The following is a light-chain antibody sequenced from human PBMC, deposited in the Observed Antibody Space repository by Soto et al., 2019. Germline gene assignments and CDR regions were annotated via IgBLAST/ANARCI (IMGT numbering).Light chain of an antibody. CDR1: QGIRND. CDR2: AAS. Sequence: AIQMTRSPSSLPASVGDRVTITCRASQGIRNDLGWYQQKPGKAPNLLIYAASSLRGGVPSRFSGNGSDTDFTLTIRSLQPEDFATYYCLQDHTYPRTFGQGTKVDIK. CDR3: LQDHTYPRT. V-gene: IGKV1-6*01. J-gene: IGKJ1*01.